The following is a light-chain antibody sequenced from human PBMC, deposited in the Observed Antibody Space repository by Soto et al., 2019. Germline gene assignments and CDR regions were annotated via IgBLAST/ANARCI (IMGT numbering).Light chain of an antibody. CDR3: QLYDINVRGWV. CDR2: EVS. V-gene: IGLV2-14*01. J-gene: IGLJ3*02. Sequence: QSALTQPASVSGSPGQSITISCTGTSSDVGGYNYVSWYQQHPGKAPKLMIYEVSNRPSGVSNRFSGSKSGNTASLTISGLQAEDEADYYCQLYDINVRGWVFGGGTKLTVL. CDR1: SSDVGGYNY.